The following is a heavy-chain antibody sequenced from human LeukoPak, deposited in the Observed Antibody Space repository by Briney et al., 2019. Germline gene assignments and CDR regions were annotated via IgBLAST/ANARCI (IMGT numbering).Heavy chain of an antibody. Sequence: PGGSLRLSCAASGFTVSSNYMSWVRQAPGKGLEWVSVIYSGGSTYYADSVKGRFTISRDNSKNTLYLQMNSLRAEDTAVYYCARGSYDSSGYYVYWGQGTLVTVSS. J-gene: IGHJ4*02. V-gene: IGHV3-53*01. D-gene: IGHD3-22*01. CDR1: GFTVSSNY. CDR3: ARGSYDSSGYYVY. CDR2: IYSGGST.